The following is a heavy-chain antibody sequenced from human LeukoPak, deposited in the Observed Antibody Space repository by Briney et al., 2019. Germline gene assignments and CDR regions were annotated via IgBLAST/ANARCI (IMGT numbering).Heavy chain of an antibody. D-gene: IGHD6-13*01. CDR1: GFTFSSYG. Sequence: PGGSLRLSCAASGFTFSSYGMHWVRQAPGKGLEWVAAISKDGSKEYYADSVKGRFSISRDNSKNTLYLQMNSLRAEDTAVYYCARGGRAAGNPRGGAFDIWGQGTMVTVSS. CDR3: ARGGRAAGNPRGGAFDI. CDR2: ISKDGSKE. V-gene: IGHV3-30*03. J-gene: IGHJ3*02.